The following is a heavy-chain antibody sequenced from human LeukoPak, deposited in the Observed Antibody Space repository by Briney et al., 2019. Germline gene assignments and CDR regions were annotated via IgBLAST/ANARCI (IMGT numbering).Heavy chain of an antibody. CDR2: IIPILGIA. CDR3: ARDHVYSSSGPLDY. CDR1: EGTFSSYT. D-gene: IGHD6-6*01. Sequence: ASVKVSCKASEGTFSSYTISWVTQAPGQGLEWMGRIIPILGIAKYAQKYQGRVTITADKSTSTAYMELSSLRSEDTAVYYCARDHVYSSSGPLDYWGQGTLVTVSS. V-gene: IGHV1-69*04. J-gene: IGHJ4*02.